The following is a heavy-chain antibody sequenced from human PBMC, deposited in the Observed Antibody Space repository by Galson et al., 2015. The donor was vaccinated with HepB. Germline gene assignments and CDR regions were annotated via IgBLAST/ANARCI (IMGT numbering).Heavy chain of an antibody. CDR3: AAGGGIAVAGSGSPTTYYFDY. D-gene: IGHD6-19*01. J-gene: IGHJ4*02. V-gene: IGHV1-58*01. Sequence: SVKVSCKASGFTFTSSAVQWVRQARGQRLEWIGWIVVGSGNTNYAQKFQERVTITRDMSTSTAYMELSSLRSEDTAVYYCAAGGGIAVAGSGSPTTYYFDYWGQGTLVTVSS. CDR2: IVVGSGNT. CDR1: GFTFTSSA.